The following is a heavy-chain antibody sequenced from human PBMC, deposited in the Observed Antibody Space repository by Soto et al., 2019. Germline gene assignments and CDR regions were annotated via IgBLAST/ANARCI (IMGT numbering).Heavy chain of an antibody. CDR1: GGPFSTYA. D-gene: IGHD3-10*01. CDR2: IIPIFGTA. CDR3: AKALTMASPNWFDP. J-gene: IGHJ5*02. V-gene: IGHV1-69*01. Sequence: QLVQSGAEVKKPGSSVKVSCKASGGPFSTYAISWVRQAPGQGLEWMGGIIPIFGTANYAQRFLGRVTISADDSTSTAYMELRSLTSDDTAVYNCAKALTMASPNWFDPWGQGTQGTVSS.